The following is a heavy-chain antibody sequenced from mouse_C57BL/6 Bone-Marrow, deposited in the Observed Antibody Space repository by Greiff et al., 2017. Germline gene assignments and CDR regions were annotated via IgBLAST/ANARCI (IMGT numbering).Heavy chain of an antibody. CDR1: GYTFTSYW. Sequence: VQLQQPGAELVKPGASVKMSCKASGYTFTSYWITWVKQRPGQGLEWIGDIYPGSGSTNYNEKFKSKATLTVDTSSSTAFMQLSSLTSEDSAVYYCARRRRIYGGCYAGDSAMDYWGQGTSVTVSS. J-gene: IGHJ4*01. D-gene: IGHD1-1*02. CDR2: IYPGSGST. CDR3: ARRRRIYGGCYAGDSAMDY. V-gene: IGHV1-55*01.